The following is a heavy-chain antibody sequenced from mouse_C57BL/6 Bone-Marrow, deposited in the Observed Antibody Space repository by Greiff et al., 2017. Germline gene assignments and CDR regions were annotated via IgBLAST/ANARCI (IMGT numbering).Heavy chain of an antibody. D-gene: IGHD3-2*02. CDR3: TTSSSGPFAY. J-gene: IGHJ3*01. CDR2: IDPENGDT. CDR1: GFNIKDDY. V-gene: IGHV14-4*01. Sequence: VQLQQSGAELVRPGASVKLSCTASGFNIKDDYMHWVKQRPEQGLEWIGWIDPENGDTEYASKFQGKATITADTSSNTAYLQLSSLTSEDTAVYYCTTSSSGPFAYWGQGTLVTVSA.